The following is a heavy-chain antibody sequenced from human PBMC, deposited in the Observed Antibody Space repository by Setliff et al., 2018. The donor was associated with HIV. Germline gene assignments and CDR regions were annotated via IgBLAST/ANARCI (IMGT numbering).Heavy chain of an antibody. CDR1: SGSVSRSDYY. CDR3: ARESPSSSWFYFDF. V-gene: IGHV4-34*01. J-gene: IGHJ4*02. D-gene: IGHD6-13*01. CDR2: INHRGST. Sequence: SETLSLTCTVSSGSVSRSDYYWTWIRQSPGKGLEWIGEINHRGSTNYNPSLKSRVTVSVDTSKNQFSLKLGSVTAADTAVYYCARESPSSSWFYFDFWGQGTLVTV.